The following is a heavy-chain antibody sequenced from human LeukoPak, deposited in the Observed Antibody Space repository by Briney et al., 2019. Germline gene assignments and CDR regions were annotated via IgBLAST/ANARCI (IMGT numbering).Heavy chain of an antibody. CDR2: INPNSGGT. J-gene: IGHJ4*02. CDR3: ARVSSNWDSYFHY. D-gene: IGHD7-27*01. CDR1: GYTFTDYY. V-gene: IGHV1-2*02. Sequence: ASVKVSCKASGYTFTDYYIHWVRQAPGQGHEWMGWINPNSGGTNYAQKFQGRVTMTRDTSISTAYMELSGLRSDDTAVFYCARVSSNWDSYFHYWGQGSLVTVSP.